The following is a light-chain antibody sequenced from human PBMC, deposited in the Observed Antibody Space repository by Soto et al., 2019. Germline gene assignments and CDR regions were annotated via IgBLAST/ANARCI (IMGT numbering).Light chain of an antibody. J-gene: IGKJ5*01. V-gene: IGKV3-20*01. CDR3: HQYGDSPPFT. Sequence: EVVLTQSPDTLSSSPGERVTLSCRASQTIINNYLAWYQQKPGQAPRLLIYDASTRATDIPDRFSGSESGTDFTLTISRLEPEDFAVYYCHQYGDSPPFTFGQGTRLDIK. CDR1: QTIINNY. CDR2: DAS.